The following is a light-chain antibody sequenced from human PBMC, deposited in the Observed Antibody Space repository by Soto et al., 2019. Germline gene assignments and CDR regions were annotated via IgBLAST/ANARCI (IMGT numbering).Light chain of an antibody. Sequence: QSVLTQPPSVSAAPGQKVTISCSGSSSNIGNNYVSWYQQLPGTAPKLLIYDNNKRPSGIPDRFSGSKSGTSATLGITGLQTGEEADYYCGTWGSSLSAVVFGGGTQLTAL. CDR1: SSNIGNNY. CDR2: DNN. V-gene: IGLV1-51*01. CDR3: GTWGSSLSAVV. J-gene: IGLJ2*01.